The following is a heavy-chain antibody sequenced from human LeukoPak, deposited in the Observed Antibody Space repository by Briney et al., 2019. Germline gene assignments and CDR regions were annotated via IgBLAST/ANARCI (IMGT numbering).Heavy chain of an antibody. CDR1: GFTFSSYS. V-gene: IGHV3-48*01. D-gene: IGHD3-9*01. Sequence: PGGSLRLSCAASGFTFSSYSMNWVRLAPGKGLEWVSYISSSSSTIYYADSVKGRFTISRDNAKNSLYLQMNSLRAEDTAVYYCAREVYYDILTQSIDYWGQGTLVTVSS. J-gene: IGHJ4*02. CDR3: AREVYYDILTQSIDY. CDR2: ISSSSSTI.